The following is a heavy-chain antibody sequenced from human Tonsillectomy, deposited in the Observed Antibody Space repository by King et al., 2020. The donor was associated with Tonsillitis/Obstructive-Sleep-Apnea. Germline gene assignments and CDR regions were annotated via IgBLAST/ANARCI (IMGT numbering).Heavy chain of an antibody. J-gene: IGHJ6*03. CDR3: ARAPMTTVTTFYYYYYMDV. V-gene: IGHV4-34*01. D-gene: IGHD4-11*01. Sequence: QVQLQQWGAGLLEPSETLSLTCAVYGGSFIGYYWSWIRQPPGKGLEWIGEINHSGSTNYNPSLKSRVTISVDTSKNQFSLKLSSVTAADTAVYYCARAPMTTVTTFYYYYYMDVWDKGTTVTVTS. CDR2: INHSGST. CDR1: GGSFIGYY.